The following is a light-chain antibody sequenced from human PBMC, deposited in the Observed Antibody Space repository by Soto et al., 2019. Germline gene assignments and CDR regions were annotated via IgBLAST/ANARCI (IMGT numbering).Light chain of an antibody. Sequence: EIVLTQSPGTLSLSPGERATLSCRASQSVTDTYLAWYQQKPGQAPRLLIYGASRRATGIPDRFSGSGSETDFTLTITRLEPEDFAVFYCQQYAGSPITFGQGTRLEIK. CDR2: GAS. V-gene: IGKV3-20*01. CDR1: QSVTDTY. J-gene: IGKJ5*01. CDR3: QQYAGSPIT.